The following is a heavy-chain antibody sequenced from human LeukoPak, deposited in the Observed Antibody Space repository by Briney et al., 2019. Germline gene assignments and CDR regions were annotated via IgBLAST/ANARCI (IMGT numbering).Heavy chain of an antibody. J-gene: IGHJ6*02. CDR1: GGSVSSYY. CDR2: IFYSGT. V-gene: IGHV4-59*08. Sequence: SETLSLTCTVSGGSVSSYYWSWIRQPPGKGLEWIGYIFYSGTKYNPSLKSRVTISVDTSKNQFSLKLSSVTAADTAVYYCARQSSSSQGYYYYGMDVWGQGTTVTVSS. D-gene: IGHD6-13*01. CDR3: ARQSSSSQGYYYYGMDV.